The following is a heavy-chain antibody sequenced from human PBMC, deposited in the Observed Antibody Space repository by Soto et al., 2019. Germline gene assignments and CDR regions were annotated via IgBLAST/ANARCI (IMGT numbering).Heavy chain of an antibody. D-gene: IGHD5-12*01. V-gene: IGHV3-66*01. Sequence: EVQLVESGGGLVQPGGSLRLSCAASGFTVSSNYMSWVRQAPGKGLEWVSVIYSGGSTYYADSVKGRFTISRDNSKNTLYLQMNSLRAEDTAVYYCAREMATIESDAFDIWGQGTMVTVSS. CDR3: AREMATIESDAFDI. CDR1: GFTVSSNY. CDR2: IYSGGST. J-gene: IGHJ3*02.